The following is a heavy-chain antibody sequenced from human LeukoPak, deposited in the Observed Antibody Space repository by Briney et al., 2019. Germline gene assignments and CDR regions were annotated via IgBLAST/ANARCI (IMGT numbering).Heavy chain of an antibody. CDR2: IYHSGST. CDR3: ARARRSVFDY. D-gene: IGHD5-24*01. CDR1: GYSISSGYY. J-gene: IGHJ4*02. Sequence: KSSETLSLTCTVSGYSISSGYYWGWIRQPPGKGLEWIGSIYHSGSTYYNPSLKSRVTISVDTSKNQFSLKLSSVTAADTAVYYCARARRSVFDYWGQGTLVTVSS. V-gene: IGHV4-38-2*02.